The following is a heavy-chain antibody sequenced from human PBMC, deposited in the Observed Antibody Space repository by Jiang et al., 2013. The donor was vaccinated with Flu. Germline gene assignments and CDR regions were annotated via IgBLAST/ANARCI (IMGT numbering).Heavy chain of an antibody. D-gene: IGHD4-17*01. J-gene: IGHJ6*02. CDR2: VYYTGTT. CDR1: GGSISTSSYY. Sequence: GPGLVKPSETLSLICTVSGGSISTSSYYWGWVRQPPGKGLQWIGSVYYTGTTYYNPSHKSRATVAADHSKNQFSLKLTSVTAADTAVYYCVRPSSYDNYGMDVWGQGVPRSIVSS. CDR3: VRPSSYDNYGMDV. V-gene: IGHV4-39*01.